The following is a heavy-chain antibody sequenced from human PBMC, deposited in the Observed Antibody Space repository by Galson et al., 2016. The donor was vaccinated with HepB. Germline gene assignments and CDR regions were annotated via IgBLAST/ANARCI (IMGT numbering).Heavy chain of an antibody. V-gene: IGHV4-4*02. J-gene: IGHJ4*02. CDR2: IHHTGTI. Sequence: SETLSLTCAVSGGSISSGDWWSWVRQPPGKGLEWIAEIHHTGTINYTSSLKSRATISADTSENQFSLRLRSVTAADTAVYFCARFTGGLARHRVDYWGQGTLITVSS. D-gene: IGHD6-6*01. CDR3: ARFTGGLARHRVDY. CDR1: GGSISSGDW.